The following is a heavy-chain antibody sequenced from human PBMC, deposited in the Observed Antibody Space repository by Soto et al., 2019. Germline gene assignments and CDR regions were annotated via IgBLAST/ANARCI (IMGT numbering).Heavy chain of an antibody. J-gene: IGHJ3*02. CDR3: ASYYDSSGYYDAFDI. Sequence: PGEALKISCKGSGYSFTSYWIGWVRQMPGKGLEWMGIIYPGDSDTRYSPSFQGQVTISADKSISTAYLQWSSLKASDTAMYYCASYYDSSGYYDAFDIWGQGTMVTVSS. V-gene: IGHV5-51*01. CDR1: GYSFTSYW. CDR2: IYPGDSDT. D-gene: IGHD3-22*01.